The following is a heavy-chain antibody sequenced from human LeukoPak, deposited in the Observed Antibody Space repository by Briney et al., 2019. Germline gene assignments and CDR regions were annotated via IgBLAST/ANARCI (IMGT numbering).Heavy chain of an antibody. J-gene: IGHJ4*02. CDR2: ISAYNGNT. D-gene: IGHD3-3*01. CDR3: ARDRDYDFWSGYSVY. CDR1: GYTFTSYG. Sequence: GASVKVSCKASGYTFTSYGISWVRQAPGQRLEWMGWISAYNGNTNYAQKLQGRVTMTTDTSTSTAYMELRSLRSDDTAVYYCARDRDYDFWSGYSVYWGQGTLVTVSS. V-gene: IGHV1-18*01.